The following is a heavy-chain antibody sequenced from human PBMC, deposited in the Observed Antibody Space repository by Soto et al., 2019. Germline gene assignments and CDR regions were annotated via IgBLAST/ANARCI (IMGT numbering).Heavy chain of an antibody. CDR1: GFTLGSYW. CDR3: ARHQGRSAVTIFDS. J-gene: IGHJ4*02. Sequence: EVQLVESGGGLVQPGGSLRLSCVASGFTLGSYWMTWVRQAPGKGLEWVANINQDGSETHFVDSVKGRFIVSRAIAKNSIYLQMNSVRVEDTALYYCARHQGRSAVTIFDSWGQGTLVTVSS. V-gene: IGHV3-7*05. D-gene: IGHD4-17*01. CDR2: INQDGSET.